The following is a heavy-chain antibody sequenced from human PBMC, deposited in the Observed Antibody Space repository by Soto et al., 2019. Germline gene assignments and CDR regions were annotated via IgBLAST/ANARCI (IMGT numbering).Heavy chain of an antibody. D-gene: IGHD5-18*01. V-gene: IGHV4-59*01. CDR3: ARLRGYSYGEIDY. CDR2: IYYSGST. J-gene: IGHJ4*02. CDR1: GGSISSYY. Sequence: SETLSLTCTVSGGSISSYYWSWIRQPPGKGLEWIGYIYYSGSTNYNPSLKSRVTISVDTSKNQFSLKLSSVTAADTAVYYCARLRGYSYGEIDYWGQGTLVTVS.